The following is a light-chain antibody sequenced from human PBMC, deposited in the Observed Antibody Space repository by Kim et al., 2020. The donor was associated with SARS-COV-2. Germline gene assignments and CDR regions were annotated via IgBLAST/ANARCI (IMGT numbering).Light chain of an antibody. J-gene: IGLJ1*01. CDR1: SSDVGGYNY. CDR2: DVS. V-gene: IGLV2-14*03. CDR3: SSYTSISTLV. Sequence: GQSITISCTGTSSDVGGYNYVSWYQQHPGKATKLMIYDVSNRPSGVSNRFSGSKSGNTASLTISGLQAEDEADYYCSSYTSISTLVFGTGTKVTVL.